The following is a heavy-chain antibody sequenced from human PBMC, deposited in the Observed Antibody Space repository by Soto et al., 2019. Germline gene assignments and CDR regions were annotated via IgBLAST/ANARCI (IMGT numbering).Heavy chain of an antibody. J-gene: IGHJ4*02. V-gene: IGHV3-30*18. CDR2: ISYDGSNK. CDR3: AKDLEDIVVVVAAAEDY. D-gene: IGHD2-15*01. CDR1: GFTFSSYG. Sequence: GGSLRLSCAASGFTFSSYGMHWVRQAPGKGLEWVAVISYDGSNKYYADSVKGRFTISRDNSKNTLYLQMNSLRAEDTAVYYCAKDLEDIVVVVAAAEDYWGQGTLVTVSS.